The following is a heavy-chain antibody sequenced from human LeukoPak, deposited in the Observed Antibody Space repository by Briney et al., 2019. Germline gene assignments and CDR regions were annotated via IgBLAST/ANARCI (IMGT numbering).Heavy chain of an antibody. J-gene: IGHJ2*01. CDR2: IYYSGST. V-gene: IGHV4-59*11. Sequence: SETLSLTCTVSGGSISSHYWSWIRQPPGKGLEWIGYIYYSGSTNYNPSLKSRVTISVDTSKNQFSLKLSSVTAADTAVYYCARVQVNPRLHKQNSYWYFDLWGRGTLVTVSS. CDR3: ARVQVNPRLHKQNSYWYFDL. CDR1: GGSISSHY. D-gene: IGHD5-24*01.